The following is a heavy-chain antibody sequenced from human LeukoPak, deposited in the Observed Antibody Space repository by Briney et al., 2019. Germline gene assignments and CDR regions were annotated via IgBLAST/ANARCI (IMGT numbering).Heavy chain of an antibody. CDR1: GGTFSSYT. Sequence: EASVKVSCKASGGTFSSYTISWVRQAPGQGPEWMGRIIPILGIANYAQKFQGRVTITADKSTSTAYMELSSLRSEDTAVYYCAREPYDSSGYYSLYYYYGMDVWGQGTTVTVSS. J-gene: IGHJ6*02. D-gene: IGHD3-22*01. CDR2: IIPILGIA. V-gene: IGHV1-69*02. CDR3: AREPYDSSGYYSLYYYYGMDV.